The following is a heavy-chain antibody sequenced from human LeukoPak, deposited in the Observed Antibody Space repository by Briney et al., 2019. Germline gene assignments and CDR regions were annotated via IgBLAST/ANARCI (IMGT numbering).Heavy chain of an antibody. CDR1: GFTFSSYG. V-gene: IGHV3-30*18. Sequence: GGSLRLSCAASGFTFSSYGMHWVRQAPGKGLEWVAVISYDGSNKYYADSVKGRFTISRDNSKNTLYLQMNSLRAEDTAVYYCAKGDVLRLPPFDCWGQGTLVTVSS. D-gene: IGHD3-3*01. CDR3: AKGDVLRLPPFDC. CDR2: ISYDGSNK. J-gene: IGHJ5*01.